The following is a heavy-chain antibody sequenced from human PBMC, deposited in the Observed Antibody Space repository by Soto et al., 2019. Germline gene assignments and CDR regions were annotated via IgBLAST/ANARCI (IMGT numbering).Heavy chain of an antibody. J-gene: IGHJ6*03. CDR3: ARLIPTVEFLEWSYPAPRRYYSYYMDV. V-gene: IGHV4-59*08. D-gene: IGHD3-3*02. CDR1: GGSISTYY. Sequence: SETLSLTCTVSGGSISTYYWTWIRQPPGKGLEWIGYVSYSGSTNYNPSLKSRVTISVDTSKTQFSLNLSSMTAADTAVYYCARLIPTVEFLEWSYPAPRRYYSYYMDVWGKGTTVTVSS. CDR2: VSYSGST.